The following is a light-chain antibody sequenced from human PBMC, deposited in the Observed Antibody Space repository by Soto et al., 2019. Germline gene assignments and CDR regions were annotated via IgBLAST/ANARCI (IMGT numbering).Light chain of an antibody. CDR1: QTVYNGY. V-gene: IGKV3-15*01. CDR2: GAS. J-gene: IGKJ5*01. CDR3: QQYNNWPPIT. Sequence: ENVLTQSPGTLSLSPGERDTLSCRASQTVYNGYLAWYQQKPGQAPRLLIYGASTRATGIPARFSGSGSGTEFTLTISSLQSEDFAVYYCQQYNNWPPITFGQGTRLEI.